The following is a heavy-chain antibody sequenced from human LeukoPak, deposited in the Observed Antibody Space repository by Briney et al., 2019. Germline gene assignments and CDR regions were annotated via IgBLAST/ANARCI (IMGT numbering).Heavy chain of an antibody. Sequence: PSKTLSLTCTVSGGSISSGSYYWGWIRQPPGKGLEWIGSIYYSGSTYYNPSLKSRVTISVDTSKNQFSLKLSSVTAADTAVYYCARPHYDYVWGILNWFDPWGQGTLVTVSS. D-gene: IGHD3-16*01. CDR1: GGSISSGSYY. CDR2: IYYSGST. V-gene: IGHV4-39*01. CDR3: ARPHYDYVWGILNWFDP. J-gene: IGHJ5*02.